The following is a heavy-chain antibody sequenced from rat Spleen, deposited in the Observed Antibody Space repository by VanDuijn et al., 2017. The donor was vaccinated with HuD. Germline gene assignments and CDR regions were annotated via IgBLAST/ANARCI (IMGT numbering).Heavy chain of an antibody. J-gene: IGHJ2*01. CDR2: ISYYGSNT. CDR3: ARGHTMGVDYFDY. D-gene: IGHD1-7*01. V-gene: IGHV5-7*01. CDR1: GFTFSAYN. Sequence: EVQLVESGGGLVQPGRSLKLSCAASGFTFSAYNMAWVRQAPKKGLAWVATISYYGSNTYYRDSVKGRFTISRDNAKSTLYLQMDSLRFEDTTTYYCARGHTMGVDYFDYWGQGVMVTVSS.